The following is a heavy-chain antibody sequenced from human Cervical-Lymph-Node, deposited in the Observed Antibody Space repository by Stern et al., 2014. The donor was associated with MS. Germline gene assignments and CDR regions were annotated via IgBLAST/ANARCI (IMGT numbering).Heavy chain of an antibody. CDR3: ARSLSLQGI. CDR1: GFSLSNYA. V-gene: IGHV3-48*02. Sequence: VQLVESGGGLVQPGGSLRLSCVASGFSLSNYAMNLVHQAPGKGLEWVSSISSSSSIIYYGDSVKGRFTISRDNAKNSLYLQMDSLRDEDTAVYYCARSLSLQGIWGQGTLVTVSS. J-gene: IGHJ4*02. CDR2: ISSSSSII. D-gene: IGHD2-21*01.